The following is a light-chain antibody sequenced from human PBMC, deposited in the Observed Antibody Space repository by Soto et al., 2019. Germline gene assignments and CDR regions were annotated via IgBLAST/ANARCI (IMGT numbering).Light chain of an antibody. CDR1: QGISSY. CDR3: QQLNSYLAIT. V-gene: IGKV1-9*01. Sequence: IQLTQSPSSLSASVGDRVTITCRASQGISSYLAWYQQKPGKAPKLLIYAASTLQSGVPTRFSGSGSGTDFTLTISSLQPEDFATYYCQQLNSYLAITFGQGTRLEIK. CDR2: AAS. J-gene: IGKJ5*01.